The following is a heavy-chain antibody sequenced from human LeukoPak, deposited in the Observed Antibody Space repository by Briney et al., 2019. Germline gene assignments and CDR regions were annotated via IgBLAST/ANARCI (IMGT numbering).Heavy chain of an antibody. Sequence: PSETLSLTCTVSGGSISSSSYYWGWIRQPPGKGLEWIGSIYYSGSTYYNPSLKSRVTISVDTSKNQFSLKLSSVTAADTAVYYCARGIKADLWGRGTLVTVSS. J-gene: IGHJ2*01. CDR2: IYYSGST. D-gene: IGHD2-21*01. CDR3: ARGIKADL. V-gene: IGHV4-39*01. CDR1: GGSISSSSYY.